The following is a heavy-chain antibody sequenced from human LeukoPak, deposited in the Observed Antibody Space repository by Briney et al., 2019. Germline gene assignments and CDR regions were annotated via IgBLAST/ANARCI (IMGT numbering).Heavy chain of an antibody. J-gene: IGHJ4*02. V-gene: IGHV1-2*06. CDR3: ARYYYDSSGPDY. CDR2: INPNSGGT. D-gene: IGHD3-22*01. CDR1: RYTFTGYY. Sequence: GASVKVSCKASRYTFTGYYMHWVRQAPGQGLEWMGRINPNSGGTNYAQKFQGRVTMTRDTSISTAYMELSRLRSDDTAVYYCARYYYDSSGPDYWGQGTLVTVSS.